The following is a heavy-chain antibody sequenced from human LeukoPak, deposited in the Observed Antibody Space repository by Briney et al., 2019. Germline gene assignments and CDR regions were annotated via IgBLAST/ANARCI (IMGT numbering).Heavy chain of an antibody. V-gene: IGHV4-38-2*02. J-gene: IGHJ4*02. CDR1: GYSISSGYY. CDR3: AKDRPNYYGSNGHYYRLNGDY. D-gene: IGHD3-22*01. CDR2: VYHSGNT. Sequence: SETLSLTCTVSGYSISSGYYWGWIRQPPGKGLEWIGGVYHSGNTYYNPSLKSRVTISVDTSKNQFSLRLTSVTAADTAVYYCAKDRPNYYGSNGHYYRLNGDYWGQGTLVTVSS.